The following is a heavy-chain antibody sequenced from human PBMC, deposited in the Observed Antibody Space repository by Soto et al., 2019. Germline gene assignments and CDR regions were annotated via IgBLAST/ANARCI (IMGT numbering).Heavy chain of an antibody. CDR2: INHSRST. CDR1: GGSFSGYY. Sequence: PSETLSLTCAVYGGSFSGYYWSWIRQPPGKGLEWIGEINHSRSTNYNPSLKSRVTISVDTSKNQFSLKLSSVTAADTAVYYCARGKYGERYYYYYYYMDVWGKGTTVTVSS. J-gene: IGHJ6*03. V-gene: IGHV4-34*01. CDR3: ARGKYGERYYYYYYYMDV. D-gene: IGHD2-2*01.